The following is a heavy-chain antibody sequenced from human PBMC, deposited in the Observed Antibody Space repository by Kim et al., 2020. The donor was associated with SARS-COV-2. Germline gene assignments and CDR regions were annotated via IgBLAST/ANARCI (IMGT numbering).Heavy chain of an antibody. Sequence: SETLSLTCAVYGGSFSGYYLSWIRQPPGKGLEWIGEINHSGSTNYNPSLKSRVTISVDTSKNQFSLKLSSVTAADTAVYYCATEWYSGYATSVAYWGQGT. CDR3: ATEWYSGYATSVAY. V-gene: IGHV4-34*01. D-gene: IGHD5-12*01. CDR2: INHSGST. CDR1: GGSFSGYY. J-gene: IGHJ4*02.